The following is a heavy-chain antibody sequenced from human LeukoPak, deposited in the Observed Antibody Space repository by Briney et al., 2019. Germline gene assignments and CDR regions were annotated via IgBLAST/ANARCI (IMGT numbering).Heavy chain of an antibody. Sequence: ASVKVSCKASGYTFTSYGISWVRQAPGQGLEWMGGIIPIFGTANYAQKFQGRVTITADKSTSTAYMELSSLRSEDTAVYYCASGYYYDSSGYHSIYYYYYYMDVWGKGTTVTVSS. D-gene: IGHD3-22*01. V-gene: IGHV1-69*06. J-gene: IGHJ6*03. CDR1: GYTFTSYG. CDR3: ASGYYYDSSGYHSIYYYYYYMDV. CDR2: IIPIFGTA.